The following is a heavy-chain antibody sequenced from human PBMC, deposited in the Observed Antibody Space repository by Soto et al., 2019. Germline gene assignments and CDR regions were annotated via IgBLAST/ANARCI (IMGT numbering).Heavy chain of an antibody. CDR3: ARYSSGWYLDAFDI. CDR1: GFTFSSYS. V-gene: IGHV3-21*01. CDR2: ISSSSSYI. J-gene: IGHJ3*02. D-gene: IGHD6-19*01. Sequence: GWSLRLSCAASGFTFSSYSMNWVRQAPGKGLEWVSSISSSSSYIYYADSVKGRFTISRDNAKNSLYLQMNSLRAEDTAVYYCARYSSGWYLDAFDIWGQGTMVTVSS.